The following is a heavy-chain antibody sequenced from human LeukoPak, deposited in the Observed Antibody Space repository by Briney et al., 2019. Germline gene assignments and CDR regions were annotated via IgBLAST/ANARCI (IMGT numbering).Heavy chain of an antibody. CDR1: GLTDRSNY. CDR3: ATRENGIGAAFDI. CDR2: THNDGST. V-gene: IGHV3-53*01. D-gene: IGHD3-16*01. J-gene: IGHJ3*02. Sequence: GGSLRLSCAASGLTDRSNYMGWVRQAPGKGLEWVSLTHNDGSTYYADSVQGRFIISRDNSENSLYLQMNTLRAEDTAVYYCATRENGIGAAFDIWGQGTMVTVSS.